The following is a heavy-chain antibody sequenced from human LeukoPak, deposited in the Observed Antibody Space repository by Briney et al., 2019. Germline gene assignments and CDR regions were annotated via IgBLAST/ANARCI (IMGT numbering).Heavy chain of an antibody. D-gene: IGHD5-24*01. J-gene: IGHJ4*02. CDR2: ISSSSSYI. Sequence: GGSLRLSCAASGFTFSSYSMNWVRQAPGKGLEWVSSISSSSSYIYYADSMKGRFTISRDNAKNSLYLQMNSLRAEDTAVYYCARDWDGYFLTYWGQGTLVTVSS. CDR3: ARDWDGYFLTY. V-gene: IGHV3-21*01. CDR1: GFTFSSYS.